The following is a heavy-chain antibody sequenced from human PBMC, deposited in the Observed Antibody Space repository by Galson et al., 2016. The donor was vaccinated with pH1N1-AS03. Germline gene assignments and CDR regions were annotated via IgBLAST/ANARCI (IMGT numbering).Heavy chain of an antibody. V-gene: IGHV1-2*04. CDR2: INPKNGVT. D-gene: IGHD1-26*01. Sequence: SVKVSCKASGYIFTDFYVHWVRQAPGQGLEWMGWINPKNGVTNYAQKFQAWVTMTGDTSISTAYMELPGLKSADTAVYYCARDPRGPCSSATCATTYYFGMDVWGQGTTVIVSS. J-gene: IGHJ6*02. CDR3: ARDPRGPCSSATCATTYYFGMDV. CDR1: GYIFTDFY.